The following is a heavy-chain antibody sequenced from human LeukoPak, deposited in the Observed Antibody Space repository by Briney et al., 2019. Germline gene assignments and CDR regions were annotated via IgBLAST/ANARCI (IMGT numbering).Heavy chain of an antibody. V-gene: IGHV4-30-2*01. J-gene: IGHJ4*02. Sequence: SQTLSLTCTVSGGSISSGGYYWSWIRQPPGKGLEWIGYIYHSGSTYYNPSLKSRVTISVDRSKNQFSLKLSSVTAADTAVYYCARNYYDFWSGYYSTGYFDYWGQGTLVTVSS. D-gene: IGHD3-3*01. CDR3: ARNYYDFWSGYYSTGYFDY. CDR2: IYHSGST. CDR1: GGSISSGGYY.